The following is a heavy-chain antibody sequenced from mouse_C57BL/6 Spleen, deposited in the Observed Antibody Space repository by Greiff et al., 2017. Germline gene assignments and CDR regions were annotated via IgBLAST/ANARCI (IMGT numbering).Heavy chain of an antibody. CDR3: ARYGGYDGYYYAMDY. V-gene: IGHV7-3*01. D-gene: IGHD2-2*01. Sequence: EVKLMESGGGLVQPGGSLSLSCAASGFTFTDYYMSWVRQPPGKALEWLGFIRNKANGYTTEYSASVKGRFTISRDNSHSILYLQMNALRAEDSATYYWARYGGYDGYYYAMDYWGQGTSVTVSS. J-gene: IGHJ4*01. CDR2: IRNKANGYTT. CDR1: GFTFTDYY.